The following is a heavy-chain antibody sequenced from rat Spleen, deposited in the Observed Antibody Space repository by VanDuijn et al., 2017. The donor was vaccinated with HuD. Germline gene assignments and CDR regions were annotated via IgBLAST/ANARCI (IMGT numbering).Heavy chain of an antibody. CDR3: ARERPRGFYFDY. Sequence: QVQLKELGPGLVQPSQTLSLTCTVSGFSLTNYHVSWVRQPPGKGLEWMGIIWSGGSTAYNSLLKSRLSISRDTSKSQVFLEMSSLQTEDTATYYCARERPRGFYFDYWGQGVMVTVSS. D-gene: IGHD4-4*01. J-gene: IGHJ2*01. V-gene: IGHV2-43*01. CDR1: GFSLTNYH. CDR2: IWSGGST.